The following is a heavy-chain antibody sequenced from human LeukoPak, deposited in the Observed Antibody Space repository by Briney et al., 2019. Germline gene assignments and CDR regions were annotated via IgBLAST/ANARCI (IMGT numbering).Heavy chain of an antibody. V-gene: IGHV1-2*02. J-gene: IGHJ4*02. D-gene: IGHD3-16*02. CDR1: GYTFTGYY. Sequence: GASVKVSCKASGYTFTGYYMHWVRQAPGQGLEWMGWINPNSGGTNYAQKLQGRVTMTRDTSISTAYMELSRLRSDDTAVYYCARTSGEGYDYVWGSYRYTDFDYWGQGTLVTVSS. CDR3: ARTSGEGYDYVWGSYRYTDFDY. CDR2: INPNSGGT.